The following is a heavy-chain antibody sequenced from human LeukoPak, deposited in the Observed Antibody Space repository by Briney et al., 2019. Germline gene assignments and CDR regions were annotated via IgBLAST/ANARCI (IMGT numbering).Heavy chain of an antibody. Sequence: GGSLRLSCAASGFTFDDYGMSWVRQAPGKGLEWVSGINWNGGSTGYADSVKGRFTISRDNAKNSLYLQMNSLRAEDTAVYYCAKDQITMIVVVQGDAFDIWGQGTMVTVSS. D-gene: IGHD3-22*01. CDR2: INWNGGST. CDR3: AKDQITMIVVVQGDAFDI. J-gene: IGHJ3*02. V-gene: IGHV3-20*04. CDR1: GFTFDDYG.